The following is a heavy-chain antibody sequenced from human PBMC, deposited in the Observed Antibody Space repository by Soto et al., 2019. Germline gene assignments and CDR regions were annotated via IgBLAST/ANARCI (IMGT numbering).Heavy chain of an antibody. V-gene: IGHV1-8*01. CDR3: ARNKRRYCSGGSCSTPAYYGMDV. Sequence: GASVKVSCKASGYTFTSYDINWVRQATGQGLEWMGWMNPNSGNTGYAQKFQGRVTMTRSTSISTAYMELSSLRSEDTAVYYCARNKRRYCSGGSCSTPAYYGMDVWGQGTTVTVSS. CDR1: GYTFTSYD. J-gene: IGHJ6*02. D-gene: IGHD2-15*01. CDR2: MNPNSGNT.